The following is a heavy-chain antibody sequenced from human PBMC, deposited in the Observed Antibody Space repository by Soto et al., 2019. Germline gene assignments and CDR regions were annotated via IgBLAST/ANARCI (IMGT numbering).Heavy chain of an antibody. V-gene: IGHV4-59*01. CDR1: GGPISDYY. J-gene: IGHJ5*02. D-gene: IGHD6-6*01. CDR2: IHYSGST. Sequence: SETLSLTCTVSGGPISDYYWSWIRQPPGKGLEWIGYIHYSGSTNYNPSLKSRVTISVNTSKNQFSLKLRSVTAADTAVYYCARGGIAARKGRWFDPWGQGTLVTVSS. CDR3: ARGGIAARKGRWFDP.